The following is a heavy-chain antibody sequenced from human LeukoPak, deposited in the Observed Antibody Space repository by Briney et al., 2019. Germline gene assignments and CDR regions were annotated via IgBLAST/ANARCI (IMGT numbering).Heavy chain of an antibody. Sequence: SQTLSLTCAISGDSVSSNSAAWNWIRQSPSRGLEWLGRTYYRSKWYNDYAVSVKSRITVNPDTSKNQFSLQLNSVTPEDTAVYYCARGGGYSYGPNFDYWGQGTLVTVSS. CDR2: TYYRSKWYN. J-gene: IGHJ4*02. V-gene: IGHV6-1*01. CDR1: GDSVSSNSAA. D-gene: IGHD5-18*01. CDR3: ARGGGYSYGPNFDY.